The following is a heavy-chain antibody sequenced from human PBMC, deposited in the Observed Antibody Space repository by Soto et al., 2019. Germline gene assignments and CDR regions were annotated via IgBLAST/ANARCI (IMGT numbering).Heavy chain of an antibody. CDR2: TYYRSKWYN. D-gene: IGHD6-13*01. CDR3: ARGGQQVVLGGYNWFYP. V-gene: IGHV6-1*01. Sequence: QVQLQQSGPGLVKPSQTLSLTCAISGDSVSSNSAAWNWIRQSPSRGLEWLGRTYYRSKWYNDYALSVKSRITINPDTSKNQFSLQLSSVTPEDTAMYYCARGGQQVVLGGYNWFYPWGQGSLVTVSS. J-gene: IGHJ5*02. CDR1: GDSVSSNSAA.